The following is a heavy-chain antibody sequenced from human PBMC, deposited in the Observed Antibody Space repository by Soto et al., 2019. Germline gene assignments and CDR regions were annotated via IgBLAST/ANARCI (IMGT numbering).Heavy chain of an antibody. D-gene: IGHD1-1*01. J-gene: IGHJ6*02. CDR3: ASAIPTGSLYYYYGMDV. V-gene: IGHV1-69*13. CDR2: IIPIFGTA. CDR1: GGTFSSYA. Sequence: SVKVSCKASGGTFSSYAISWVRQAPGQGLEWMGGIIPIFGTANYAQKFQGRVTITADESTSTAYMELSSLRSEDTAVYYCASAIPTGSLYYYYGMDVWGQGTTVPVSS.